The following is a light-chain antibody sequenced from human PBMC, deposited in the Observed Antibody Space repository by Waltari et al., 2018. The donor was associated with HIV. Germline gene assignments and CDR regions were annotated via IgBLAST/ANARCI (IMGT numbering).Light chain of an antibody. CDR1: SSNIGPNHD. Sequence: QSVLTQPPSVSVAPGQHVTVSCTGSSSNIGPNHDVHWYQFLPGEVPKPLIYGNTIRPAGVPGRFSGSSSGTSASLAITGLQPADEADYYCQSYDNTVNGWVFGGGTRVTV. J-gene: IGLJ3*02. V-gene: IGLV1-40*01. CDR2: GNT. CDR3: QSYDNTVNGWV.